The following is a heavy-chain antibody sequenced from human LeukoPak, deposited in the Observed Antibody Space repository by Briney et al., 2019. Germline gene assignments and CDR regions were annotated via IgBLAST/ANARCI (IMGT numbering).Heavy chain of an antibody. CDR3: ARGDPENYCYYCMDV. V-gene: IGHV3-53*01. J-gene: IGHJ6*03. Sequence: GGSLRLSCAASGFTFSNNYMSWVRQAPGKGLEWVSVIYSGGSTYYADSVKGRFTISRENAKNSLYLQMNSLRAGDTAVYYCARGDPENYCYYCMDVWGKGTMVTVSS. D-gene: IGHD2-21*02. CDR2: IYSGGST. CDR1: GFTFSNNY.